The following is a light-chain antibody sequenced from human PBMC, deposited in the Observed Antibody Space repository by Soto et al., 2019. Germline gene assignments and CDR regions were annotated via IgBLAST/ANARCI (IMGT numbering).Light chain of an antibody. CDR2: TAS. V-gene: IGKV3-20*01. CDR1: QSVGNNY. J-gene: IGKJ4*01. Sequence: EIVLTQSPGTLSLSPGESATLSCRASQSVGNNYLAWYQQKPGQAPRLLIYTASNRATGIPDRFRGSGSGTDFTLTISRLEPEDFAVYFCHQCATAPLTFGGGTKVEIK. CDR3: HQCATAPLT.